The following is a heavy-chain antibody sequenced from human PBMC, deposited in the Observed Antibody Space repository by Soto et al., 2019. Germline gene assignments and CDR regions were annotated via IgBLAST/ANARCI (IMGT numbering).Heavy chain of an antibody. CDR1: GGTFSSYA. V-gene: IGHV1-69*01. J-gene: IGHJ3*02. CDR2: IIPIFGTA. D-gene: IGHD3-22*01. CDR3: ARVLKGYYDSSGYAFDS. Sequence: QVQLVQSGAEVKKPGSSVKVSCKASGGTFSSYAISWVRQAPGQGLEWMGGIIPIFGTANYAQKFQGRVTITADESTSTADMELSSLRSEDTAVYYCARVLKGYYDSSGYAFDSWGQGTMVTVSS.